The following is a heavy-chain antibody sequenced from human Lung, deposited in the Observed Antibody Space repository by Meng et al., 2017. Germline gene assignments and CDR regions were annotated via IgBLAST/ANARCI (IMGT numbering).Heavy chain of an antibody. CDR1: GYTFTDYY. J-gene: IGHJ4*02. D-gene: IGHD5-12*01. CDR3: ARENVGDGGYDFDF. Sequence: QVQLVQSGAEVKKPGASVKVSCKASGYTFTDYYIHWVRQAPGQGLEWMGRINPNSGGTNYVQKFQGRVTMTRDTSISTAYMELTRLRSDDTAIYYCARENVGDGGYDFDFWGWGTLVTVSS. V-gene: IGHV1-2*06. CDR2: INPNSGGT.